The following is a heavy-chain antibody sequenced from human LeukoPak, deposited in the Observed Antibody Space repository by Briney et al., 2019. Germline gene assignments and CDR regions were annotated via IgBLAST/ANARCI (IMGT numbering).Heavy chain of an antibody. CDR3: ARHLRRDSSGYRYYYYYMDV. Sequence: SQTLSLTCTVSGGSISSKSYYWSWIRQPAGKGLEWIGRIYTSGSTDYNPSLKSRVTISVDTSKNQFSLKLSSVTAADTAVYYCARHLRRDSSGYRYYYYYMDVWGKGTTVTISS. CDR1: GGSISSKSYY. J-gene: IGHJ6*03. V-gene: IGHV4-61*02. D-gene: IGHD3-22*01. CDR2: IYTSGST.